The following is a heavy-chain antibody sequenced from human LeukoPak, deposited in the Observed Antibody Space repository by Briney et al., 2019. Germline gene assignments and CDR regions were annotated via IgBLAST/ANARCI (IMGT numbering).Heavy chain of an antibody. CDR3: ARAPGYCSGGSCYSRWFDP. V-gene: IGHV1-24*01. D-gene: IGHD2-15*01. CDR2: FDPEDGET. J-gene: IGHJ5*02. CDR1: GYTLTELS. Sequence: ASVKVSCKVSGYTLTELSMHWVRQAPGKGLEWMGGFDPEDGETIYAQKFQGRVTMTEDTSTDTAYMELSSLRSEDTAVYYCARAPGYCSGGSCYSRWFDPWGQGTLVTVSS.